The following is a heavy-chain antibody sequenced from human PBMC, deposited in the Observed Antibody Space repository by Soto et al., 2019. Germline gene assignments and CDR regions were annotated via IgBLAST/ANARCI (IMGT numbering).Heavy chain of an antibody. CDR3: ARVSDQNWFDP. J-gene: IGHJ5*02. D-gene: IGHD2-2*01. CDR1: GYTFSNYY. V-gene: IGHV1-46*01. Sequence: GASVKVSCKASGYTFSNYYIHWVRQAPGQGLEWMGIINPSGGGTSYAQKFQGRVTFTGDTSTNTVYMQLTSLRSGDTALYYCARVSDQNWFDPWGQGTQVTVSS. CDR2: INPSGGGT.